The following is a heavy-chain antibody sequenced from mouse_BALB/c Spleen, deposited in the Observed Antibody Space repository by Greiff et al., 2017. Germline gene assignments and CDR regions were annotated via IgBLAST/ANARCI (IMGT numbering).Heavy chain of an antibody. CDR1: GFNIKDTY. CDR2: IDPANGNT. Sequence: VQLKQSGAELVKPGASVKLSCTASGFNIKDTYMHWVKQRPEQGLEWIGRIDPANGNTKYDPKFQGKATITADTSSNTAYLQLSSLTSEDTAVYYCARFYDGYYGWFAYWGQGTLVTVSA. J-gene: IGHJ3*01. V-gene: IGHV14-3*02. CDR3: ARFYDGYYGWFAY. D-gene: IGHD2-3*01.